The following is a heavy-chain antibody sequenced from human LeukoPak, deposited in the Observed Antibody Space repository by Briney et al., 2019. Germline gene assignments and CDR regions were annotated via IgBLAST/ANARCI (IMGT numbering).Heavy chain of an antibody. Sequence: GGSLRLSCAASGFTFSSYSMNWVRQAPGKGLEWVSYISSSSTTIYYADSVKGRFTISRDNSKNTLYLQMNSLRAEDTAVYYCAKDQTIAIFGVVTYWGQGTLVTVSS. D-gene: IGHD3-3*01. J-gene: IGHJ4*02. CDR3: AKDQTIAIFGVVTY. CDR2: ISSSSTTI. CDR1: GFTFSSYS. V-gene: IGHV3-48*01.